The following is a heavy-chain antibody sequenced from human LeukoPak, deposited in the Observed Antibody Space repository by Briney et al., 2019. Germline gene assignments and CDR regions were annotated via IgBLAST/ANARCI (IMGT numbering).Heavy chain of an antibody. J-gene: IGHJ6*03. CDR1: GGSMSRYF. CDR3: ARGGGLGAYYYYMDV. Sequence: EALSLTPSLTGGSMSRYFGSGVRRTLEKRMEWNGYIYYSGSTNYNPSLKSRVTISVDTSKNQFSLKLSSVTAADTAVYYCARGGGLGAYYYYMDVWGKGTTVTVSS. V-gene: IGHV4-59*01. D-gene: IGHD1-26*01. CDR2: IYYSGST.